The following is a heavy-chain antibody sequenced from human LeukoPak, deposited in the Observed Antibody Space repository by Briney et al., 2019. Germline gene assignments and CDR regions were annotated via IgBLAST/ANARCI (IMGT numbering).Heavy chain of an antibody. D-gene: IGHD2-15*01. CDR1: GYDFPTYW. J-gene: IGHJ4*02. CDR2: IYPGDSDT. CDR3: ARAKYCSGGTCYAEY. V-gene: IGHV5-51*01. Sequence: GESLKISCKGSGYDFPTYWIGWVRQMPGRGLEWMGIIYPGDSDTRYSPSFQGQVTISADKSISTAYLQWSSLKASDTAMYYCARAKYCSGGTCYAEYWGQGTLVTVSS.